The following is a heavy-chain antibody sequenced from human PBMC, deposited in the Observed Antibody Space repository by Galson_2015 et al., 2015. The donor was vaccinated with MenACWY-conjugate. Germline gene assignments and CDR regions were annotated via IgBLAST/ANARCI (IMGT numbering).Heavy chain of an antibody. V-gene: IGHV1-18*01. CDR1: GYTFTSYG. CDR3: ARDRGDYGDFTNWEVYFDY. D-gene: IGHD4-17*01. Sequence: SVKVSCKASGYTFTSYGISWVRQAPGQGLEWMGWISAYNGNTNYAQKLQGRVTMTTDTSTSTAYMELRSLRSDDTAVYYCARDRGDYGDFTNWEVYFDYWGQGTLVTVSS. J-gene: IGHJ4*02. CDR2: ISAYNGNT.